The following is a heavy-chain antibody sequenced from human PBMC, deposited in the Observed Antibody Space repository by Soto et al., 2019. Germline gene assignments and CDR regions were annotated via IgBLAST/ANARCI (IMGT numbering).Heavy chain of an antibody. CDR2: IWYDGSNK. CDR3: ARSTSSGWYESMDY. J-gene: IGHJ4*02. V-gene: IGHV3-33*08. Sequence: GWALRLSCAASGFTFSTYAMHWALRAPGKGMEWVAVIWYDGSNKYYADSVKGRFTISRDNSKNTLYLQMNSLRAEDTAVYYCARSTSSGWYESMDYWGQGTLVTVSS. CDR1: GFTFSTYA. D-gene: IGHD6-19*01.